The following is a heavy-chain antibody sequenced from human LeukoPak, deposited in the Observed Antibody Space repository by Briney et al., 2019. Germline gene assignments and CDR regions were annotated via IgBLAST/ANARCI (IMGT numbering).Heavy chain of an antibody. CDR1: GGSFSGYY. Sequence: PSETLSLTCAVYGGSFSGYYWSWIRQPPGKGLEWIGEINHSGSTNYNPSPKSRVTISVDTSKNQFSLKLSSVTAADTAVYYCARSRMGYDSSGYPYFDYWGQGTLVTVSS. CDR2: INHSGST. V-gene: IGHV4-34*01. CDR3: ARSRMGYDSSGYPYFDY. J-gene: IGHJ4*02. D-gene: IGHD3-22*01.